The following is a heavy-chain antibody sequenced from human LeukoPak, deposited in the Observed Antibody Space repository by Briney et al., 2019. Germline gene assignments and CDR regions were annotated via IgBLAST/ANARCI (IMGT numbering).Heavy chain of an antibody. V-gene: IGHV3-23*01. CDR3: ARDIDYGVVIEGYFDY. Sequence: GGSLRLSCTASGFTFSNYAMVWLRQAPGKGPEFISVIRGSGGGAGYADSVRGRFSISRDNSKNSLYLQMNRLRAEDAAVYYCARDIDYGVVIEGYFDYWGQGTLVTVSS. J-gene: IGHJ4*02. CDR1: GFTFSNYA. D-gene: IGHD3-3*01. CDR2: IRGSGGGA.